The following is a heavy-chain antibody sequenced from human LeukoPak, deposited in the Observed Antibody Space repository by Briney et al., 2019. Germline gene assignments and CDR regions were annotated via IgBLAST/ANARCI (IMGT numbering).Heavy chain of an antibody. D-gene: IGHD3-22*01. V-gene: IGHV1-46*01. CDR1: GYTFTSYY. CDR2: INPSGGST. J-gene: IGHJ4*02. Sequence: ASVKVSCKASGYTFTSYYMHWVRQAPGQGLEWMGIINPSGGSTSYAQKFQGRVTMTRDMSTSTVYMELSSLRSEDTAVYYCARSYYDSSGYYYLFGYWGQGTLVTVSS. CDR3: ARSYYDSSGYYYLFGY.